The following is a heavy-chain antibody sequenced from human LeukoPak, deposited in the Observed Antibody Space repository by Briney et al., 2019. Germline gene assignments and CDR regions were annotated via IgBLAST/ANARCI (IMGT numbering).Heavy chain of an antibody. D-gene: IGHD1-1*01. CDR2: FDPEVGET. V-gene: IGHV1-24*01. CDR1: GYTLTELS. J-gene: IGHJ4*02. CDR3: ATVKTGTCCLIDY. Sequence: GASVKVSCKVSGYTLTELSMHWVRQAPGKGLEWMGDFDPEVGETIYAQKFQGRVTMTEDTSTDTAYMELSSLRSEDTAVYYCATVKTGTCCLIDYWGQGTLVTVSS.